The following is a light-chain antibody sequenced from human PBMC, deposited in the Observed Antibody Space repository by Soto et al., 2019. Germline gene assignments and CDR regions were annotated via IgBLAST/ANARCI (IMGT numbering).Light chain of an antibody. CDR2: AAS. Sequence: DIQMTQSPSSVSASVGDRVTITCRASQGISRWLAWYQQKPGKAPKLLIYAASSLQSGVPSRFSGSGFGTDFTLTISSLQPEDFATYYCQQANSFPVTVGQGTRLE. V-gene: IGKV1-12*01. J-gene: IGKJ5*01. CDR3: QQANSFPVT. CDR1: QGISRW.